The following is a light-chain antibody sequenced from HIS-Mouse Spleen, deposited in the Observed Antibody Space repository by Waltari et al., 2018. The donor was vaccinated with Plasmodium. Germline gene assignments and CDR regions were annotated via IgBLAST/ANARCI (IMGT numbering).Light chain of an antibody. Sequence: QSALTQPRSVSGSPGQSVTISCTGTSSDVGGYHYVPWYQQHPGKAPKLMIYDVSKRPSGVPDRFSGSSSGTMATLTISGAQVEDEADYYCYSTDSSGNHRVFGGGTKLTVL. V-gene: IGLV2-11*01. CDR3: YSTDSSGNHRV. CDR1: SSDVGGYHY. J-gene: IGLJ3*02. CDR2: DVS.